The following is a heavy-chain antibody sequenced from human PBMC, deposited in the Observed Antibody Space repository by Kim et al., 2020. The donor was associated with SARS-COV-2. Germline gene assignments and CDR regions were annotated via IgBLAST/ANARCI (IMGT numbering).Heavy chain of an antibody. D-gene: IGHD2-2*01. CDR1: GFTFSSYA. CDR3: AKVVVEAEYN. CDR2: IYSGGSST. J-gene: IGHJ4*02. Sequence: GGSLRLSCAASGFTFSSYAMSLVRQAPGKGLEWVSAIYSGGSSTYYEDSVKGRFTISRDNSKNTLYLQMNSLRAEDTAVYYCAKVVVEAEYNWGQGTLVT. V-gene: IGHV3-23*03.